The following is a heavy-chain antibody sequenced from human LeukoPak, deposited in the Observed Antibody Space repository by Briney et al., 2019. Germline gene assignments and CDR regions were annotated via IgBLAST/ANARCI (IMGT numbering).Heavy chain of an antibody. V-gene: IGHV3-30*02. Sequence: PGGSLRLSCAASGFTFSSYGMHWVRQAPGKGLEWVAFIRYDGSNKYYADSVKGRFTISRDNSKNTLYLQMNSLRAEDTVVYYCAKDKFSDFWSGPLGYWGQGTLVTVSS. CDR2: IRYDGSNK. CDR3: AKDKFSDFWSGPLGY. J-gene: IGHJ4*02. D-gene: IGHD3-3*01. CDR1: GFTFSSYG.